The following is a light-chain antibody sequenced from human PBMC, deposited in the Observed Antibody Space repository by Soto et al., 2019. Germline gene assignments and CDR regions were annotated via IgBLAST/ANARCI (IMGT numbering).Light chain of an antibody. CDR1: SSDVGSYNL. CDR2: EVS. J-gene: IGLJ1*01. CDR3: CSYAGSSTYV. V-gene: IGLV2-23*02. Sequence: QSALTQPASVSWTPGQSITISCTGTSSDVGSYNLVSWYQQHPGKAPKLMIYEVSKRPSGVSNRFSGSKSGNTASLTISGLQAEDEADYYCCSYAGSSTYVFGTGTKVTV.